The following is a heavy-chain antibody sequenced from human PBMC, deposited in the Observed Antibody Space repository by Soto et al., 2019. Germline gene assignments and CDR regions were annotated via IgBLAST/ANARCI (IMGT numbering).Heavy chain of an antibody. Sequence: EVQLLESGGGLVQPGGSLRLSCAASGFTFSSYAMSWVRQAPGKGLEWVSAISGSGGSTYYADSVKGRFTISRDNSKNTLYLQMNSMRAEATAVDYCAIYYDFWGGYGGPFDYWGQGTLVTVSS. CDR2: ISGSGGST. V-gene: IGHV3-23*01. D-gene: IGHD3-3*01. J-gene: IGHJ4*02. CDR3: AIYYDFWGGYGGPFDY. CDR1: GFTFSSYA.